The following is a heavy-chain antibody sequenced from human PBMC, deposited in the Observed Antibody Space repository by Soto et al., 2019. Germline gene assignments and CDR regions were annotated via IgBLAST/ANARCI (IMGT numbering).Heavy chain of an antibody. CDR2: INSDGSGA. Sequence: EVQLLESGGGLVQPGGSLRLSCADSGFTFSSYLMHWVRQAPEKGLVWVARINSDGSGASYADSVKGRFTISRDNAKNTLYLHMSTLRAEDTALYYCARETNAVVSCDSWGQGTLVTVSS. CDR1: GFTFSSYL. J-gene: IGHJ4*02. CDR3: ARETNAVVSCDS. V-gene: IGHV3-74*01.